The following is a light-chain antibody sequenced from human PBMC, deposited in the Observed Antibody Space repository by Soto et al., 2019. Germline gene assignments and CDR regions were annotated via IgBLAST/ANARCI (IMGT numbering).Light chain of an antibody. V-gene: IGLV2-14*01. CDR2: EVD. CDR3: SSYTSSNTLV. J-gene: IGLJ1*01. CDR1: SSDVGGYNY. Sequence: QSVLAQPASVSGSPGQSTIISCTGTSSDVGGYNYVSWYQQRPGKAPKFLIYEVDNRASGVSDRFSGSKSGNTASLTISGLQAEDEADYYCSSYTSSNTLVFGTGTKVTVL.